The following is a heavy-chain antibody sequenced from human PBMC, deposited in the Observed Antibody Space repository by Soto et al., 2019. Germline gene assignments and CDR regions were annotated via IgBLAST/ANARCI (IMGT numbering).Heavy chain of an antibody. D-gene: IGHD6-6*01. CDR3: AKRSSSSTFDY. Sequence: EVQLLESGGGLVQPGASLRLSCAASGFTFSSYPMLWFRQAPGKGLEWVSVISGSDDRTYYADSVKGRFTISRDNSKNSLYLQMNSLRDEDTAVYYCAKRSSSSTFDYWGQGTLVTVSS. CDR1: GFTFSSYP. V-gene: IGHV3-23*01. J-gene: IGHJ4*02. CDR2: ISGSDDRT.